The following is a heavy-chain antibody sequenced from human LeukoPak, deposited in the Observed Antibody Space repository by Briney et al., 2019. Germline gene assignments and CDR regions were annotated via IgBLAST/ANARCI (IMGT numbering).Heavy chain of an antibody. D-gene: IGHD1-1*01. CDR1: GGTFSSYA. CDR3: ARGYSSTMRTTGNDY. J-gene: IGHJ4*02. V-gene: IGHV1-69*04. Sequence: SVKVSCKASGGTFSSYAISWVRQAPGQGLEWMGRIIPILGIANYAQKFQGRVTITADKSTSTAYMELSSLRSEDTAVYYCARGYSSTMRTTGNDYWGQGTLVTVSS. CDR2: IIPILGIA.